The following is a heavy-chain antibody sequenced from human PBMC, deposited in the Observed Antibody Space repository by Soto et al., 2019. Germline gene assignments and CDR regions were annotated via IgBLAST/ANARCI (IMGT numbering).Heavy chain of an antibody. Sequence: GGSLRLSCAASGFTFSSYGMHWVRQAPGKGLEWVAVISYDGSNKYYADSVKGRFTISRDNSKNTLYLQMNSLRAEDTAVYYCAKVAHTYYDILTGYPRSPGYYGMDVWGQGTTVTVSS. CDR2: ISYDGSNK. D-gene: IGHD3-9*01. CDR1: GFTFSSYG. J-gene: IGHJ6*02. V-gene: IGHV3-30*18. CDR3: AKVAHTYYDILTGYPRSPGYYGMDV.